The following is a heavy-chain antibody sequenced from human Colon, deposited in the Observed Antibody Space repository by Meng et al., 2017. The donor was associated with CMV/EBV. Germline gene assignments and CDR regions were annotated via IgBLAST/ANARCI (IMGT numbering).Heavy chain of an antibody. CDR3: ARHGVEHGGNRNWFDP. CDR2: IYPGDSDT. Sequence: SGYSFSTYWIGWVRQMPGKGLEWMGIIYPGDSDTTYSPSFQGQVTISVDKSISTAFLQWNSLKASDTAIYYCARHGVEHGGNRNWFDPWGQGTLVTVSS. J-gene: IGHJ5*02. V-gene: IGHV5-51*01. D-gene: IGHD4-23*01. CDR1: GYSFSTYW.